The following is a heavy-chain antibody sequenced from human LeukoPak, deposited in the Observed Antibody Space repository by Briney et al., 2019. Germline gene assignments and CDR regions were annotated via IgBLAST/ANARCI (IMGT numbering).Heavy chain of an antibody. D-gene: IGHD1-7*01. J-gene: IGHJ5*02. CDR3: ARTAGTTMKGNWFDP. V-gene: IGHV4-31*03. CDR1: GGSISSGGYY. CDR2: IYYSGST. Sequence: SETLSLTCTVSGGSISSGGYYWGWIRQHPGKGLEWIGYIYYSGSTYYNPSLKSRVTISVDTSKNQFSLKLSSVTAADTAVYYCARTAGTTMKGNWFDPWGQGTLVTVSS.